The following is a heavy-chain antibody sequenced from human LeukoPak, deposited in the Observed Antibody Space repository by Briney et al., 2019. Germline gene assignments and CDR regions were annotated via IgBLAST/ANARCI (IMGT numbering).Heavy chain of an antibody. CDR3: ARYGSAWAFDY. CDR2: VYYSGSS. D-gene: IGHD1-26*01. CDR1: GDSISPYY. J-gene: IGHJ4*02. Sequence: PSETLSLTCTVSGDSISPYYWSWIRQSPGKGLEWIGYVYYSGSSNYNPSLKSRVTISVDTSKNHFSLKSTSVTAADTAVYYCARYGSAWAFDYWGQGALVTVSS. V-gene: IGHV4-59*01.